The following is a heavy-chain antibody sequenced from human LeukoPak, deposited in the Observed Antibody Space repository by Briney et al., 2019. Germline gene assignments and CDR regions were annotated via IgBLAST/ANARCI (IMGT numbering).Heavy chain of an antibody. D-gene: IGHD6-19*01. CDR2: IYPGDSDT. J-gene: IGHJ4*02. V-gene: IGHV5-51*01. Sequence: GESLKISCRGSGYSFTSYWIGWVRQMPGKGLEWMGIIYPGDSDTRYSPSFQGQVTISADKSISTAYLQWSSLKASDTAMYYCATSYSSGWSFFDYWGQGTLVTVSS. CDR3: ATSYSSGWSFFDY. CDR1: GYSFTSYW.